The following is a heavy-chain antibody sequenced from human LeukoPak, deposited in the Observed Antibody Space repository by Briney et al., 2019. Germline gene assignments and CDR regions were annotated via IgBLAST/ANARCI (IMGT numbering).Heavy chain of an antibody. Sequence: GGSLRLSCAASGFTFSSYSMNWVRQAPGKGLEWVSSISSSSSYIYYADSVKGRFTISRDNAKNPLYLQMNSLRAEDTAVYYCAGTYYYDSSAPPHFDYWGQGTLVTVSS. D-gene: IGHD3-22*01. CDR1: GFTFSSYS. CDR2: ISSSSSYI. V-gene: IGHV3-21*01. J-gene: IGHJ4*02. CDR3: AGTYYYDSSAPPHFDY.